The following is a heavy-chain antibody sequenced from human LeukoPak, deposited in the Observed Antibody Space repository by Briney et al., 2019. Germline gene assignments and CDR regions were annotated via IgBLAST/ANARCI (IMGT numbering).Heavy chain of an antibody. Sequence: SETLSLTCTVSGVSISSFYWSWIRQPPGKGLEWIGYINYSGSTNYKPSLKSRVTISVDTSKNQFSLKLSSVTAADTAVYYCARAVRDSGYPPSHFDNWGQGTLVTVSS. CDR2: INYSGST. J-gene: IGHJ4*02. V-gene: IGHV4-59*08. D-gene: IGHD5-12*01. CDR1: GVSISSFY. CDR3: ARAVRDSGYPPSHFDN.